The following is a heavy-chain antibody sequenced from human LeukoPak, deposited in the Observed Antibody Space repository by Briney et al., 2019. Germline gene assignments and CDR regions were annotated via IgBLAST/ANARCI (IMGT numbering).Heavy chain of an antibody. CDR3: AREGRITMVRGVIDYYYYYMDV. Sequence: ASVKVSCKASGYTFTSYYMHWVRQAPGQGLEWMGWISAYNGNTNYAQKLQGRVTMTTDTSTSTAYMELRSLRSDDTAVYYCAREGRITMVRGVIDYYYYYMDVWGKGTTVTISS. CDR1: GYTFTSYY. D-gene: IGHD3-10*01. CDR2: ISAYNGNT. J-gene: IGHJ6*03. V-gene: IGHV1-18*04.